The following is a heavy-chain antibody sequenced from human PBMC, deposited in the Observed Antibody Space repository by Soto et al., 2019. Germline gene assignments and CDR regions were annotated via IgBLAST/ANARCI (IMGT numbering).Heavy chain of an antibody. D-gene: IGHD3-22*01. CDR3: ARQLFDPDHSSCRNIDY. J-gene: IGHJ4*02. V-gene: IGHV3-7*01. CDR1: GFTFQNYW. CDR2: IKRDVSAQ. Sequence: GGSLRLSCAASGFTFQNYWMSWVRLVPGKGLEWVANIKRDVSAQNYVDSVKGRFTVSRDNAGQSVYLQLNSLRAEDTAVYYCARQLFDPDHSSCRNIDYWGQGTLVTVSS.